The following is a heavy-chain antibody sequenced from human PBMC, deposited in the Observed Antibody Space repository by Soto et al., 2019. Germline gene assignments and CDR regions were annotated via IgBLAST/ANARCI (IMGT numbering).Heavy chain of an antibody. CDR1: GFTFSSYW. CDR2: IKQDGSEE. V-gene: IGHV3-7*04. J-gene: IGHJ4*02. CDR3: ARGGGWLRVTYFDY. Sequence: GGSLRLSCAASGFTFSSYWMSWVRQAPGKGLEWVANIKQDGSEEYYVDSVKGRFTISRDNAKNSLYLQMNSLRAEDTAVYYCARGGGWLRVTYFDYWGQGTLVTVSS. D-gene: IGHD5-12*01.